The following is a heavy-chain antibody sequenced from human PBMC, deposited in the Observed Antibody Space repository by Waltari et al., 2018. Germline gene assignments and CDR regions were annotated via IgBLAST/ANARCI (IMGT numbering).Heavy chain of an antibody. CDR2: IYSGGST. V-gene: IGHV3-53*02. J-gene: IGHJ4*02. Sequence: EVQLVETGGGLIQPGGSLRLSCAASGFTVSSNYMSWVRQAPGKGLEWVSVIYSGGSTYYADSVKGRFTISRDNSKNTLYLQMNSLRAEDTAVYYCAREATAESYYFDYWGQGTLVTVSS. CDR1: GFTVSSNY. CDR3: AREATAESYYFDY.